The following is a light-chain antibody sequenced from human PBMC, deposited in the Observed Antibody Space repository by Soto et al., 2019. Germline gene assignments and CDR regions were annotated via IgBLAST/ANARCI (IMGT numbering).Light chain of an antibody. Sequence: QTVVTQPPSASGTPGQRVIISCSGRSSNIGSNYVYWFQHLPGTAPKLLIYDNNKRPSGIPDRFSGSRSGTSATLAITGLQTGDEADYICGTWDTTMSGLLFGGGTKVTVL. CDR3: GTWDTTMSGLL. CDR1: SSNIGSNY. J-gene: IGLJ2*01. CDR2: DNN. V-gene: IGLV1-51*01.